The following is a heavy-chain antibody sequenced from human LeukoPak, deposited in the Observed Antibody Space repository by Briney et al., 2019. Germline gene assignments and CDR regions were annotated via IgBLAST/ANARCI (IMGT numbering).Heavy chain of an antibody. CDR1: GGTFSSYA. J-gene: IGHJ3*02. CDR3: ARVIRWLQFTDAFDI. CDR2: IIPIFGTA. D-gene: IGHD5-24*01. V-gene: IGHV1-69*13. Sequence: GASVKVSCKASGGTFSSYAISWVRQAPGQGLEWMGGIIPIFGTANYAQKFQGRVTITADESTSTAYMELSSLRSEDTAVYYCARVIRWLQFTDAFDIWGQGTMVTVSS.